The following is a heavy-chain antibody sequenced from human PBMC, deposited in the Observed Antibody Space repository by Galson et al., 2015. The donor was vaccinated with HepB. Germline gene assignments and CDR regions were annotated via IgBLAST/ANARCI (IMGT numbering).Heavy chain of an antibody. CDR3: ARVGTTAGFLGY. Sequence: SVKVSCKASGYTFMNHNIAWVRQAPGQGLEWMGWISGYSGNTNYAQKFQVRVTMTTDTSTSTAYMELRSLRSDDTAVYYCARVGTTAGFLGYWGQGSLVTVSS. D-gene: IGHD1-14*01. CDR2: ISGYSGNT. CDR1: GYTFMNHN. J-gene: IGHJ4*02. V-gene: IGHV1-18*01.